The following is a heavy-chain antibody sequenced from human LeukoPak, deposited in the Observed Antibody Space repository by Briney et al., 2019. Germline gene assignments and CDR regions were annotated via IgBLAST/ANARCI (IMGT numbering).Heavy chain of an antibody. J-gene: IGHJ4*02. D-gene: IGHD3-16*01. V-gene: IGHV4-59*12. Sequence: SETLSLTCTVSGGSISSYYWSWIRQPPGKGLEWIGSIYHSGSTYYNPSLKSRVTISVDRSKNQFSLKLSSVTAADTAVYYCAREGESQAGFYVYWGQGTLVTVSS. CDR3: AREGESQAGFYVY. CDR1: GGSISSYY. CDR2: IYHSGST.